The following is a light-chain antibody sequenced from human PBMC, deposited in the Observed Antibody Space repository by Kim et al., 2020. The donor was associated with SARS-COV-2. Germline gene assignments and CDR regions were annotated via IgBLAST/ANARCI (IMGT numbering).Light chain of an antibody. CDR1: QSISSH. CDR3: QQSYITPFT. CDR2: AAS. J-gene: IGKJ3*01. V-gene: IGKV1-39*01. Sequence: DIQMTQSPSSLSASVGDRVTITCRTTQSISSHLNWYQQKPGRAPKLLISAASTLQGGVPSRFSGSGSETDFTLTISSPQPEDFATYFCQQSYITPFTFGTGTKVDIK.